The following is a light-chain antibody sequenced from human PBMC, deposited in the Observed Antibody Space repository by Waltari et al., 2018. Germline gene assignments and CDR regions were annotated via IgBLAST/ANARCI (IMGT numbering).Light chain of an antibody. CDR3: QQYSNYPWT. Sequence: DIQMTQSPSTLSASVGDRVTITCRASQIISGWLAWYQQQPGKAPKLLIHKASVLESGVPSRFSGSVSGSGIEFTLTISSLQPDDFATYHCQQYSNYPWTFGQGTRVEIK. J-gene: IGKJ1*01. V-gene: IGKV1-5*03. CDR1: QIISGW. CDR2: KAS.